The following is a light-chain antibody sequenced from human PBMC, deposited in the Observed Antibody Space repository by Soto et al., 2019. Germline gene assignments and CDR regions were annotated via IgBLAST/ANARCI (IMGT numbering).Light chain of an antibody. V-gene: IGKV3-15*01. Sequence: EIVMTQSPATLSVSPGESAALSCRASQSISRNLAWYQLKPGQAPRLLIYGASTRVTGIPARFSGSGSGTEFTLSISSLQSEDSAVYYCQQYTTWPPVRTFGQGTKVEIK. CDR1: QSISRN. CDR3: QQYTTWPPVRT. CDR2: GAS. J-gene: IGKJ1*01.